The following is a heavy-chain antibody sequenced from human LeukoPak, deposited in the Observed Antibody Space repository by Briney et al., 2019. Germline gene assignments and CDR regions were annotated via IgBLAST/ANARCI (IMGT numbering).Heavy chain of an antibody. Sequence: SETLSLTCAVSGGSISSYYWSWIRQPPGKGLEWIGYIYYSGDTNYNPSLKSRVTISVDTSENQFSLKLRSVTAADTAVYYCARGIPAAGTLGYWGQGTLVTVSS. CDR2: IYYSGDT. CDR3: ARGIPAAGTLGY. CDR1: GGSISSYY. J-gene: IGHJ4*02. V-gene: IGHV4-59*01. D-gene: IGHD6-13*01.